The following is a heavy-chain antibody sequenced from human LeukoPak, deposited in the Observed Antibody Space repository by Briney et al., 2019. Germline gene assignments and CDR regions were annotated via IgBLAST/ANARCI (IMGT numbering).Heavy chain of an antibody. V-gene: IGHV1-2*02. CDR3: ARVTDSITMIVVADYFDY. CDR1: GYTFTSYG. Sequence: GASVKVSCKASGYTFTSYGINWVRQAPGQGLEWMGWINPNNGDTNYAQIFQGRVTMTRDTSISTAYMELSRLRSDDTAVYYCARVTDSITMIVVADYFDYWGQGTLVTVSS. J-gene: IGHJ4*02. CDR2: INPNNGDT. D-gene: IGHD3-22*01.